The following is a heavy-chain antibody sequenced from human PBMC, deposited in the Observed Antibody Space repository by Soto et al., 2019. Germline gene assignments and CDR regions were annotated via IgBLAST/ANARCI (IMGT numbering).Heavy chain of an antibody. CDR2: ISYDGSNK. CDR3: AKAMVVVTAISGGGGFDK. D-gene: IGHD2-21*02. V-gene: IGHV3-30*18. Sequence: LRLSCAASGFTFSSYGMHWVRQAPGKGLEWVAVISYDGSNKYCADSVKGRFTISRDNSKNTLYLQMNSLRAEDTAVYYCAKAMVVVTAISGGGGFDKWGQGTLVTVSS. CDR1: GFTFSSYG. J-gene: IGHJ3*02.